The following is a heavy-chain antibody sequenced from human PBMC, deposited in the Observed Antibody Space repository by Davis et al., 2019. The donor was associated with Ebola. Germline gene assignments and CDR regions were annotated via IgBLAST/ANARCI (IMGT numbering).Heavy chain of an antibody. Sequence: GESLKISCAASGFTVSSNYMSWVRQAPGKGLEWVSVIYSGGSTYYADSVKGRFTISRDNSKNTLYLQMNSLRAEDTAVYYCARWSGQDYWGQGTLVTVSS. CDR2: IYSGGST. CDR1: GFTVSSNY. V-gene: IGHV3-53*05. J-gene: IGHJ4*02. CDR3: ARWSGQDY.